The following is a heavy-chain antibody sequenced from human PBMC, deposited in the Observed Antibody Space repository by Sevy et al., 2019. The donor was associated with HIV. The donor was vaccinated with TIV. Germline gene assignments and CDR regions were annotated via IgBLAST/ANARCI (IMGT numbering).Heavy chain of an antibody. CDR3: ARDGYCSGGSCYYFDY. D-gene: IGHD2-15*01. V-gene: IGHV3-23*01. CDR2: LSHDGTP. Sequence: GGSLRLSCAASGFTFSNYVMTWVRQAPGKGLEWVSSLSHDGTPYYADSVKGRFTISRDNSKNTLYLQMNSLRAEDTAVYYCARDGYCSGGSCYYFDYWGQGTLVTVSS. CDR1: GFTFSNYV. J-gene: IGHJ4*02.